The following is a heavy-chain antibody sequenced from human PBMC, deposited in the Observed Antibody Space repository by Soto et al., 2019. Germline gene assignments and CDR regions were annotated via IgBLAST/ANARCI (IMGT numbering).Heavy chain of an antibody. J-gene: IGHJ4*02. V-gene: IGHV1-18*01. D-gene: IGHD5-12*01. CDR1: GYSFSSYG. Sequence: QVQLVQSGAEVKKPGASVKVSCVASGYSFSSYGISWVRQAPGQGLEWVGWISAYNGNTNYAQRVQGRVTMTTDISTTTAYMELRSLRSDDTAVYYCARGGTYNGYDYAADDNWGQGTPVTVSS. CDR2: ISAYNGNT. CDR3: ARGGTYNGYDYAADDN.